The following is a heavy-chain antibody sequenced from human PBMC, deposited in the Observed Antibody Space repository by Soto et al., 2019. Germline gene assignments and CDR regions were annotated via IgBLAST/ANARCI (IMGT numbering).Heavy chain of an antibody. CDR1: GFAFSDCY. Sequence: PGGSVRLSCAASGFAFSDCYMSWIRQAPGKGLEWVSYISSSGSTIYYADSVKGRFTISRDNAKNSLYLQMNSLRAEDTAVYYCARGGSSWFYYYYGMDVWGQGTTVTVSS. V-gene: IGHV3-11*01. D-gene: IGHD6-13*01. CDR3: ARGGSSWFYYYYGMDV. CDR2: ISSSGSTI. J-gene: IGHJ6*02.